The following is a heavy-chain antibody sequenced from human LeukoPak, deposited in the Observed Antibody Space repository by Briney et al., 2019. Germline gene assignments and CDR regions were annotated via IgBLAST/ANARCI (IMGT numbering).Heavy chain of an antibody. Sequence: GGSLRLSCAASGFTFSSYWMHWVRQAPGKGLVWVSRINSDGSSTNYADSLKGRFTISRDNSKNTLYLQMNSLRAEDTAVYYSARDAWIQLGLLDYWGQGNLVTVSS. J-gene: IGHJ4*02. D-gene: IGHD5-18*01. CDR2: INSDGSST. CDR1: GFTFSSYW. V-gene: IGHV3-74*01. CDR3: ARDAWIQLGLLDY.